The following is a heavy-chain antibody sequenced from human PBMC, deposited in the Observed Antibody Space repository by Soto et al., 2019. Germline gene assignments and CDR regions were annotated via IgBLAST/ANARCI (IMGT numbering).Heavy chain of an antibody. CDR1: GFTCSSYW. V-gene: IGHV3-7*01. D-gene: IGHD2-15*01. CDR3: ARDLVVAATVYGMDV. J-gene: IGHJ6*04. CDR2: IKQDGSEK. Sequence: WVSLRLSCAASGFTCSSYWMSRVRQAPGKGLEWVANIKQDGSEKYYVDSVKGRFTISRDNAKNSLYLQMNSLRAEDTAVYYCARDLVVAATVYGMDVWGKGTTVTV.